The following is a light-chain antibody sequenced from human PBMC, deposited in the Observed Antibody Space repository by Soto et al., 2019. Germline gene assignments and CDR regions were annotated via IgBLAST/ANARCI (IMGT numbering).Light chain of an antibody. CDR1: QDISNY. CDR3: QQFDNLVIT. CDR2: AAS. Sequence: DIQMTQSPSSLSASVGDRVTITCQASQDISNYLNWYQQKPGKAPKLLIYAASNLETGVPSRFSGSGSGTDFTFTISSLQPEDIATYYCQQFDNLVITFGQGTRLEI. V-gene: IGKV1-33*01. J-gene: IGKJ5*01.